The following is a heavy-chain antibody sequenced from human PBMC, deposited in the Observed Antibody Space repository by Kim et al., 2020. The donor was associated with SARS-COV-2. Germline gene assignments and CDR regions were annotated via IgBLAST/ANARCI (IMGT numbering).Heavy chain of an antibody. CDR1: GDSMFTNTVA. CDR3: VRGQHSAVDY. Sequence: SQTLSLTCAISGDSMFTNTVAWNWIRQSPSRGLEWLGRTYYRFEWHSEYASSLKSRIIINPDTAKNQFSLQLNSVTPEDTAIYYCVRGQHSAVDYWGQGT. V-gene: IGHV6-1*01. CDR2: TYYRFEWHS. J-gene: IGHJ4*02. D-gene: IGHD2-21*01.